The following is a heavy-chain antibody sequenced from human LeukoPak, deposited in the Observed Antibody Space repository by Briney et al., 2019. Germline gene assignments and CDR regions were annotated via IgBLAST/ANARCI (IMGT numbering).Heavy chain of an antibody. J-gene: IGHJ4*02. CDR3: TRGSDDYDTSGYYYDLGDY. CDR2: ISSLSGTI. Sequence: GGSLRLSCAASGFIFSSYSMNWVRQAPGEGLEWVSYISSLSGTIYYADSVKGRFTISRDNSKNTLYLQMHSLILEDTAVYYCTRGSDDYDTSGYYYDLGDYWGQGTLVTVSS. CDR1: GFIFSSYS. D-gene: IGHD3-22*01. V-gene: IGHV3-48*01.